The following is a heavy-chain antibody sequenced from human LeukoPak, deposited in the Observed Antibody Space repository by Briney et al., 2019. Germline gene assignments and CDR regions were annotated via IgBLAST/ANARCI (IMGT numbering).Heavy chain of an antibody. CDR2: MNSDGSIT. V-gene: IGHV3-74*01. D-gene: IGHD1-14*01. CDR3: ARDLTGSVFDY. J-gene: IGHJ4*02. CDR1: GFTFSSYW. Sequence: GGSLRLSCAASGFTFSSYWMHWVRQTPGKGLVWVSRMNSDGSITNYADSVKGRFTISRDNAKNTLYLQTNSLRVEDTGVYYCARDLTGSVFDYWGQGTLVTVSS.